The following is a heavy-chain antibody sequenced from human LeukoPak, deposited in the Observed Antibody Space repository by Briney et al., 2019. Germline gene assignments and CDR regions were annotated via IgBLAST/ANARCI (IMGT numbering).Heavy chain of an antibody. D-gene: IGHD6-13*01. CDR2: INAGNGNT. CDR3: ARGRPYSSSWDHGPFDP. CDR1: GYTFTSYA. Sequence: ASVKVSCKASGYTFTSYAMHWVRQAPGQRLEWMGWINAGNGNTKYSQKFQGRVTITRDTSASTAYMELSSLRSEDTAVYYCARGRPYSSSWDHGPFDPWGQGTLVTVTS. J-gene: IGHJ5*02. V-gene: IGHV1-3*01.